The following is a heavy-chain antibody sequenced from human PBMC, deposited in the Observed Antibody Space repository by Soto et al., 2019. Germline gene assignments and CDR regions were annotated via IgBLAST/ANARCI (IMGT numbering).Heavy chain of an antibody. CDR1: GASMSSHY. D-gene: IGHD3-16*01. V-gene: IGHV4-59*11. Sequence: PSETLSLTCTVSGASMSSHYWTWLRQSPGKGLEWIGYISYSGSTYYNPSHKSRVTISADTSRNQFSLKLSAVISADTAVYYCARADPDASVGYWGQLTLVPASP. CDR3: ARADPDASVGY. CDR2: ISYSGST. J-gene: IGHJ4*02.